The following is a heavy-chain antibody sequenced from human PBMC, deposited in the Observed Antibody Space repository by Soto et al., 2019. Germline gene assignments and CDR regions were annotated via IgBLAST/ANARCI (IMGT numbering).Heavy chain of an antibody. Sequence: GGSLRLSCGAPGVTFKNYGMHWVRQAPGKGLEWVAVISYDGKQTYSADSVKGRFTISKDKSKRTLFLQMNSLRVDDTAVYYCARDGWGSNWYFDLWGRGTRVTSPQ. D-gene: IGHD3-16*01. CDR2: ISYDGKQT. CDR1: GVTFKNYG. CDR3: ARDGWGSNWYFDL. V-gene: IGHV3-30*03. J-gene: IGHJ2*01.